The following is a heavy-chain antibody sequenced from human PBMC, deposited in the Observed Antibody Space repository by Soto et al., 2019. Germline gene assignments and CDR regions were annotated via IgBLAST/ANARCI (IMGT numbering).Heavy chain of an antibody. D-gene: IGHD6-19*01. CDR2: TYYRSKWYN. Sequence: QVQLQQSGPGLVKPSQTLSLTCAISGDSVSSNSASWNWIRQSPSRGLEWLGRTYYRSKWYNDYAVSVKSRITINPDTSKNHFSLQLNSVTPEDTAVYYCASNDGSSGWAALGYWGQGTLVTVSS. CDR3: ASNDGSSGWAALGY. J-gene: IGHJ4*02. V-gene: IGHV6-1*01. CDR1: GDSVSSNSAS.